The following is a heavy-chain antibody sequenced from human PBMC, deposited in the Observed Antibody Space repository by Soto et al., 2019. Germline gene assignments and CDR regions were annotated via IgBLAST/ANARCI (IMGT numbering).Heavy chain of an antibody. CDR2: INPNSGGT. V-gene: IGHV1-2*02. D-gene: IGHD6-19*01. Sequence: ASVKVSCKASGYTFSGFYMHWVRQAPGQGLEWMGWINPNSGGTKSAEKFQGRVTMTRDTSISTAYMELSRLTSDDTAVYYCSSAAVTGTAGLDFWGQGTQVTVSS. CDR3: SSAAVTGTAGLDF. CDR1: GYTFSGFY. J-gene: IGHJ4*02.